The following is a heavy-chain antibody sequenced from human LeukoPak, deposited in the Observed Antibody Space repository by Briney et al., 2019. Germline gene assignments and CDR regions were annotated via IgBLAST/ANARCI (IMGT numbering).Heavy chain of an antibody. J-gene: IGHJ4*02. Sequence: GASLKIPSKGSGGGFTSDWNGWGRRMPGKRREWMGSIYPGDCDTRYSPSFQGQVTISADKSISTAYLQWSSLKASDTAMYYCARLDGYCSSTSCRLGDYWGQGTLVTVSS. D-gene: IGHD2-2*03. CDR3: ARLDGYCSSTSCRLGDY. CDR1: GGGFTSDW. CDR2: IYPGDCDT. V-gene: IGHV5-51*01.